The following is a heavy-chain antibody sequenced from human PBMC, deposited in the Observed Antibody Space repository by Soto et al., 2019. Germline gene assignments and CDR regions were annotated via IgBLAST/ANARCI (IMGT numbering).Heavy chain of an antibody. CDR1: GTPISSYY. J-gene: IGHJ4*02. D-gene: IGHD2-8*01. V-gene: IGHV4-59*01. CDR2: IHYSGTT. Sequence: SETLSLTCTVSGTPISSYYWSWIRQPPGKGLEWIANIHYSGTTNYNPSLASRVTLSVDTSKNQFSLKMTSVTAADRAMYFCARYNSYAIDYWGRGTLVTVSS. CDR3: ARYNSYAIDY.